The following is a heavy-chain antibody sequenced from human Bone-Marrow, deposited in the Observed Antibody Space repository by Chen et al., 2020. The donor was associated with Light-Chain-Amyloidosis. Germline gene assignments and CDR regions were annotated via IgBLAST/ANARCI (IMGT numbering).Heavy chain of an antibody. CDR3: ARMMTTVTTTDY. Sequence: QVQLVQSGAEVKKPGASVKISCKASGYIFTKYYMHWVRQAPGEGFEWVGIINPISGSASYAEKFEGRVTMTRDTSTSTFYMELSSLKSEDTAVYYCARMMTTVTTTDYWGQGALVTVSS. D-gene: IGHD4-17*01. CDR2: INPISGSA. J-gene: IGHJ4*02. V-gene: IGHV1-46*01. CDR1: GYIFTKYY.